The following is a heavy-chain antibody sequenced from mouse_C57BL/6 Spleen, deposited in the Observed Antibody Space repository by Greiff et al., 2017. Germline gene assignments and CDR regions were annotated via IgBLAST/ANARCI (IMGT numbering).Heavy chain of an antibody. CDR2: ISSGGDYI. Sequence: EVKLMESGEGLVKPGGSLKLSCAASGFTFSSYAMSWVRQTPEKRLEWVAYISSGGDYIYYADTVKGRFTISRDNARNTLYLQMSSLKSEDTAMYYCTRDTYYSNYGYFDYWGQGTTLTVSS. V-gene: IGHV5-9-1*02. D-gene: IGHD2-5*01. J-gene: IGHJ2*01. CDR3: TRDTYYSNYGYFDY. CDR1: GFTFSSYA.